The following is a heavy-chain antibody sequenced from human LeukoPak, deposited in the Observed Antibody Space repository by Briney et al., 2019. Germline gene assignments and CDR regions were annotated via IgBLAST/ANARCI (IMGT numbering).Heavy chain of an antibody. CDR1: GGPISGYQ. J-gene: IGHJ1*01. CDR2: MYYRGTT. V-gene: IGHV4-59*01. Sequence: SETLSLTCSVSGGPISGYQWNWIRQPPGKGLEWIAYMYYRGTTNYRPSLRSRVTMSVDTSKNQFSLRLSSVTAADTAVYYCASVPADESTGYGRGYYQHWGQGTLVTVSS. CDR3: ASVPADESTGYGRGYYQH. D-gene: IGHD3-22*01.